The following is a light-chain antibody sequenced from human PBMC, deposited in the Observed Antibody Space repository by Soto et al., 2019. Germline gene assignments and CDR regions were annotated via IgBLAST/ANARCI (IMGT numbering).Light chain of an antibody. CDR2: STS. CDR3: QQRSSWPFT. CDR1: QSIGSY. J-gene: IGKJ3*01. Sequence: ELVLTQSPATLSLSPEERATLSCRASQSIGSYLAWYQQKPGQAPRLLIYSTSNRATGIPARFSGSGSGTDFTLTISSIETEDFALYYCQQRSSWPFTFGPGTRVDVK. V-gene: IGKV3-11*01.